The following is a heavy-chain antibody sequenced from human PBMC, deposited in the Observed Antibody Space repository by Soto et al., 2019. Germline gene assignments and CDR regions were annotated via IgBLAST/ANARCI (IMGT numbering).Heavy chain of an antibody. CDR1: GDTFTTDV. V-gene: IGHV1-46*03. CDR2: INPTVGTT. CDR3: ARGDGIVVVSAPSAH. Sequence: MVCCRASGDTFTTDVLGCVRQAPGQGLEWMGIINPTVGTTSYAQKFQGRVTMTSDTSTSTVHMELGSLTSEDTAVYYCARGDGIVVVSAPSAHRGQGTLVTVSS. J-gene: IGHJ4*02. D-gene: IGHD2-21*01.